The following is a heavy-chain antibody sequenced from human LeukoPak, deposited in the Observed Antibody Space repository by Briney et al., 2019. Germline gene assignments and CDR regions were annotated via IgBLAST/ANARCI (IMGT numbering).Heavy chain of an antibody. J-gene: IGHJ4*02. Sequence: AGRSLRLSCAASGFTFTNAWMSWVRQAPGKGLEWVGRFKTKVDGGTTDYAAPVKGRFIISRDESKNTLYLQMNSLKTEDTAVYYCTTARHILGATTAHDFWGQGTLVTVSP. V-gene: IGHV3-15*01. CDR3: TTARHILGATTAHDF. D-gene: IGHD1-26*01. CDR1: GFTFTNAW. CDR2: FKTKVDGGTT.